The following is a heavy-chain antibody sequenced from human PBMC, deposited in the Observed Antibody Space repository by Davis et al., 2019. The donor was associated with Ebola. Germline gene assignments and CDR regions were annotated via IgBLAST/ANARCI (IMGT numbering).Heavy chain of an antibody. CDR2: ISSSSSTI. CDR1: GFSFSTYW. CDR3: ARSSYTDY. J-gene: IGHJ4*02. V-gene: IGHV3-48*02. Sequence: PGGSLRLSCAASGFSFSTYWMSWVRQAPGKGLEWASYISSSSSTIYYADSVKGRFTISRDNAKNSLYLQMNSLRDEDTAVYYCARSSYTDYWGQGTLVTVSS. D-gene: IGHD1-26*01.